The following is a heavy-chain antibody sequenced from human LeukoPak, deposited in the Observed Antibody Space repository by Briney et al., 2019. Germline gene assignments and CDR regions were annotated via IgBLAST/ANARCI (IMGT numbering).Heavy chain of an antibody. CDR2: VDPNGTT. Sequence: PSETLSLTCTVYGGAFSGYSWSWIRQPPGKGLEWLGEVDPNGTTNYNPSLKSRVTVSVDTSKNQFSLNLNSVTAADTAVYYCARGRSYEYGDYDYWGQGTLVTVSS. CDR3: ARGRSYEYGDYDY. D-gene: IGHD4-17*01. J-gene: IGHJ4*02. CDR1: GGAFSGYS. V-gene: IGHV4-34*01.